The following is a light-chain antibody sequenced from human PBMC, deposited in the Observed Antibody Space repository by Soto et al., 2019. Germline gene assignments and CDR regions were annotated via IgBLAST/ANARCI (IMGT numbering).Light chain of an antibody. V-gene: IGKV3-20*01. CDR1: QSVSSSY. Sequence: EIVLTQSPGTLSLSPGERATLSCRTSQSVSSSYLAWYQQKPGQAPRLLIYGASSRATGIPDRFSGSGSGTDFTLTISRLEPEDFAVYYCQQYGGSPAPFGGGTKVEI. CDR2: GAS. J-gene: IGKJ4*01. CDR3: QQYGGSPAP.